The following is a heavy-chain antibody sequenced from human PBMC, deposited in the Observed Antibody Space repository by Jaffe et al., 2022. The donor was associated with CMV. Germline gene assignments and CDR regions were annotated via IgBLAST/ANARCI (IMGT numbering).Heavy chain of an antibody. V-gene: IGHV3-7*03. CDR3: ARDFRGYSGYDLARYYYYYMDV. D-gene: IGHD5-12*01. CDR2: IKQDGSEK. CDR1: GFTFSSYW. J-gene: IGHJ6*03. Sequence: EVQLVESGGGLVQPGGSLRLSCAASGFTFSSYWMSWVRQAPGKGLEWVANIKQDGSEKYYVDSVKGRFTISRDNAKNSLYLQMNSLRAEDTAVYYCARDFRGYSGYDLARYYYYYMDVWGKGTTVTVSS.